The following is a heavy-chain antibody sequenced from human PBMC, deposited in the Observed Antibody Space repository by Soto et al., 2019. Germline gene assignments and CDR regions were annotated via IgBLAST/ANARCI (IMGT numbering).Heavy chain of an antibody. CDR3: ANLPVVAGSFDY. V-gene: IGHV3-23*01. Sequence: EVQLLGSGGGLVQPGGSLRLSCAASGFTFSDYAMSWVRQAPGKGLEWVSVISTSGDSTYYSDSVKGRFTISRDNSKSTQYLQMTSLRAEDTAVYYCANLPVVAGSFDYWGQGTLVTVSS. CDR1: GFTFSDYA. D-gene: IGHD2-15*01. J-gene: IGHJ4*02. CDR2: ISTSGDST.